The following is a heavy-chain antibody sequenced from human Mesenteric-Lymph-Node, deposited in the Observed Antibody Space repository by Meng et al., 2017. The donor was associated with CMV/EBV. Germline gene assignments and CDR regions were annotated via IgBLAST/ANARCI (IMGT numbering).Heavy chain of an antibody. D-gene: IGHD1-26*01. J-gene: IGHJ4*02. CDR3: ARDGSYKLDY. Sequence: GGSLRLSCAASGFPFATSWMHWVRQVPGKGLVWVSRLTSDGWTDYADSVKGRFTISRDDATSTLYLQMNSLRAEDTAVYYCARDGSYKLDYWGQGTLVTVSS. CDR1: GFPFATSW. CDR2: LTSDGWT. V-gene: IGHV3-74*01.